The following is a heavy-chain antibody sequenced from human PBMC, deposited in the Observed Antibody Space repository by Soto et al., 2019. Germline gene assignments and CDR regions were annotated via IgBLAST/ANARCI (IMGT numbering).Heavy chain of an antibody. D-gene: IGHD3-10*01. J-gene: IGHJ5*02. CDR3: ARDRFHYYGSGRYNWFDP. CDR1: GGFFSGYY. Sequence: PSETLSLTCAVYGGFFSGYYWSWIRQPPGKGLEWIGEINHSGSTNYNPSLKSRVTISVDTSKNQFSLKLSSVTAADTAVYYCARDRFHYYGSGRYNWFDPWGQGTLVTVSS. V-gene: IGHV4-34*01. CDR2: INHSGST.